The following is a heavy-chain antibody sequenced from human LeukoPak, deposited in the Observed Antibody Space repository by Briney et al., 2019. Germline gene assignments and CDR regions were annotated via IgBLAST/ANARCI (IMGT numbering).Heavy chain of an antibody. V-gene: IGHV3-30*18. CDR3: AKALIPYCGGDCSAAGAYFDY. J-gene: IGHJ4*02. CDR2: ISYDGSNK. Sequence: GGSLRLSCAASGFTFSSYDMHWVRQAPGKGLEWVAVISYDGSNKYYADSVKGRFTISRDNSKNTLYPQMNSLRAEGTAVYYCAKALIPYCGGDCSAAGAYFDYWGQGTLVTVSS. CDR1: GFTFSSYD. D-gene: IGHD2-21*02.